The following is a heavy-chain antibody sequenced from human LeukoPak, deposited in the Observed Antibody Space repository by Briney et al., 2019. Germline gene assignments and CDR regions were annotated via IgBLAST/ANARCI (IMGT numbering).Heavy chain of an antibody. V-gene: IGHV3-7*01. CDR2: IKQDGSEK. CDR3: ARGASGIQLWFFDP. D-gene: IGHD5-18*01. J-gene: IGHJ5*02. CDR1: GFTFSSYW. Sequence: PGGSLRLSCAASGFTFSSYWLSWVRQAPGKGLECVANIKQDGSEKYYVDSVKGRFTISRDTAKSSLYLQMNSLRAEDTAVYYCARGASGIQLWFFDPWGQGTLVTVSS.